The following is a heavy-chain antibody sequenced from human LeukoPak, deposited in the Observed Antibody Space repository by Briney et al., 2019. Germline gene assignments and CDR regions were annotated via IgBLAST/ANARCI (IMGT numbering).Heavy chain of an antibody. Sequence: SVKVSCKASGGTFSSYAISWLRQAPGQGLEWMGGIIPIFGTANYAQKFQGRVTITADESTSTAYMELSSLRSEDTAVYYCARGGSIAARGGHMDVWGKGTTVTVSS. D-gene: IGHD6-6*01. CDR3: ARGGSIAARGGHMDV. J-gene: IGHJ6*03. CDR1: GGTFSSYA. CDR2: IIPIFGTA. V-gene: IGHV1-69*01.